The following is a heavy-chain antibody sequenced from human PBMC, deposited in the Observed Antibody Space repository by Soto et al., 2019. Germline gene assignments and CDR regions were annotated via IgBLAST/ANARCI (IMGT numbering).Heavy chain of an antibody. CDR1: GFSLSTGGMC. D-gene: IGHD3-10*01. Sequence: SGPTLVNPTQTLTLTCTFSGFSLSTGGMCVNWIRQPPGKALEWLARIDWEDYKYYTTSLKTRLTISKDTSKNQVVLRMTNMDPVDTATYYCARAYYYGSGRGLDIWGQGTMVTVSS. V-gene: IGHV2-70*11. J-gene: IGHJ3*02. CDR2: IDWEDYK. CDR3: ARAYYYGSGRGLDI.